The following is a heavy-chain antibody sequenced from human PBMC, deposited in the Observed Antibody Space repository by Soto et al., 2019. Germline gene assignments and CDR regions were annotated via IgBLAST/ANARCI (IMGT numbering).Heavy chain of an antibody. CDR2: INPLPTSGST. J-gene: IGHJ4*02. CDR1: GYIFTNYY. V-gene: IGHV1-46*01. Sequence: QVQLVQSGAEVKKPGASVKVSCKASGYIFTNYYILWVRQAPGQGLEWMAIINPLPTSGSTNYAQEFQGRLTVTRDTSTSTVYMELSSLRSDDTAIYYCARDLAAAAYWGQGTLVTVSS. CDR3: ARDLAAAAY. D-gene: IGHD6-13*01.